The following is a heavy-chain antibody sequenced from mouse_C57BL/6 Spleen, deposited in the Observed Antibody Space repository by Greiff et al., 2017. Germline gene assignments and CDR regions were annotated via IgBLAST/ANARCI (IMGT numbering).Heavy chain of an antibody. V-gene: IGHV1-18*01. CDR1: GYTFTDYN. D-gene: IGHD1-1*01. Sequence: VHVKQSGPELVKPGASVKIPCKASGYTFTDYNMDWVKQSHGKSLEWIGDINPNNGGTIYNQKFKGKATLTVDKSSSTAYMELRSLTSEDTAVYYCARPLYYGSSKGFFAYWGQGTLVTVSA. J-gene: IGHJ3*01. CDR3: ARPLYYGSSKGFFAY. CDR2: INPNNGGT.